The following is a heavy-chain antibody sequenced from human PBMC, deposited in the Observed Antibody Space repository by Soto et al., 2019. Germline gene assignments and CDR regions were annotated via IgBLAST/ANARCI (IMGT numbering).Heavy chain of an antibody. CDR2: IYYSGST. Sequence: SETLSLTCTVSGGSISSGDYYWSWIRQPPGKGLEWIGYIYYSGSTYYNPSLKSRVTISVDTSKNQFSLKLSSVTAADTAVYYCARGLRLRFLEWLPQRGFDPWGQGTLVTVSS. CDR3: ARGLRLRFLEWLPQRGFDP. J-gene: IGHJ5*02. CDR1: GGSISSGDYY. V-gene: IGHV4-30-4*01. D-gene: IGHD3-3*01.